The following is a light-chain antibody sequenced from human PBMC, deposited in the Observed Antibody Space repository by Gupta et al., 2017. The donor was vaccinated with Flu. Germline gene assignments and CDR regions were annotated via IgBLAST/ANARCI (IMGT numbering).Light chain of an antibody. V-gene: IGKV3-20*01. J-gene: IGKJ2*01. CDR2: GAS. Sequence: RATLSCRASQSVSSTYLAWYQQKFGQAPRLLIYGASNRATGIPDRFSGSGSGTDFTLTISRLEPEDFAVYYCQQYGSSLPYTFGQGTKLGIK. CDR3: QQYGSSLPYT. CDR1: QSVSSTY.